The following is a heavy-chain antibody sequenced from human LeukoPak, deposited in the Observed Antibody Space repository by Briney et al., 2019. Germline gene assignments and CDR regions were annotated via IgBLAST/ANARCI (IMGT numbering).Heavy chain of an antibody. CDR1: GGSISSDSYY. Sequence: PSETLSLTCTVSGGSISSDSYYWSWIRQPAGKGLEWIGRIYTSGSTNYNPSLKSRVTISVDTSKNQFSLKLSSVTAADTAVYYCARLGIRTIRGSMDWFDPWGQGTLVTVSS. J-gene: IGHJ5*02. CDR3: ARLGIRTIRGSMDWFDP. V-gene: IGHV4-61*02. D-gene: IGHD3-10*01. CDR2: IYTSGST.